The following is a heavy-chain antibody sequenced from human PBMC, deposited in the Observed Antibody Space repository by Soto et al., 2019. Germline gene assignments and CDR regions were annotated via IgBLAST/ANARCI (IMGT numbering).Heavy chain of an antibody. Sequence: QLQLQESGSGLVKPSQTLSLTCAVSGGSSSSGGYSWSWIRQPPGKGLEWIGYISHSGSTYYNPSLTSRVTISVDRSQSQFALTLNSVTAADTAVYYCASGSHVPHYWGQGTLVTVSS. J-gene: IGHJ4*02. CDR1: GGSSSSGGYS. V-gene: IGHV4-30-2*01. D-gene: IGHD6-6*01. CDR3: ASGSHVPHY. CDR2: ISHSGST.